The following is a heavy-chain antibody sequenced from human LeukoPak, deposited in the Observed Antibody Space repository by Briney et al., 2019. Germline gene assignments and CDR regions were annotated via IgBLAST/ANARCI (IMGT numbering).Heavy chain of an antibody. V-gene: IGHV4-30-4*08. D-gene: IGHD3-22*01. CDR1: GGSISSGDYY. CDR3: ARVGMYDSSGYYSIGLNY. J-gene: IGHJ4*02. Sequence: NPSQTLSLTRTVSGGSISSGDYYWSWIRQPPGKGLEWIGYIYYSGSTNYNPSLKSRVTISVDTSKNQFSLKLSSVTAADTAVYYCARVGMYDSSGYYSIGLNYWGQGTLVTVSS. CDR2: IYYSGST.